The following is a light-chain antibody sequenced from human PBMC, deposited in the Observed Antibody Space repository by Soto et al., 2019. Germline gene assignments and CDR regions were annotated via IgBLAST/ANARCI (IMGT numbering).Light chain of an antibody. J-gene: IGKJ3*01. V-gene: IGKV3-11*01. CDR2: DAS. Sequence: EIVLTQSPATLSLSPGERATLSCRASQSVSSYLAWYQQKPGQAPRLLIYDASNRATGIPARFSGSGSGTDFTLTISSLAPVDFAVYDFQQSSNGEPSFTFGHGTKVYIK. CDR3: QQSSNGEPSFT. CDR1: QSVSSY.